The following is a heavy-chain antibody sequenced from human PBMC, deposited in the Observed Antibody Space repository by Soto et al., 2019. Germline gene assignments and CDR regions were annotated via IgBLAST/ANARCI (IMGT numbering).Heavy chain of an antibody. CDR3: ARVPVDTAMVFDY. D-gene: IGHD5-18*01. CDR2: INHSGST. V-gene: IGHV4-34*01. J-gene: IGHJ4*02. CDR1: GGSFSGYY. Sequence: LSLTCAVYGGSFSGYYWSWIRQPPGKGLEWIGEINHSGSTNYNPSLKSRVTISVDTSKNQFSLKLSSVTAADTAVYYCARVPVDTAMVFDYWGQGTLVTVSS.